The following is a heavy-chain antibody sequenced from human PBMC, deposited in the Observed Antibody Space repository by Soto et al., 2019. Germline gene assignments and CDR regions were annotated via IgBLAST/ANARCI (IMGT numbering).Heavy chain of an antibody. CDR2: IYYSGST. CDR3: SRVPGIAAAGTLDYYYYGMDV. D-gene: IGHD6-13*01. CDR1: GGSVSSGSYY. V-gene: IGHV4-61*01. Sequence: PSETLSLTCTVSGGSVSSGSYYWSWIRQPPGKGLEWIGYIYYSGSTNYNPSLKSRVTISVDTSKNQFSLKLSSVTAADTAVYYCSRVPGIAAAGTLDYYYYGMDVWGQGTTVTVSS. J-gene: IGHJ6*02.